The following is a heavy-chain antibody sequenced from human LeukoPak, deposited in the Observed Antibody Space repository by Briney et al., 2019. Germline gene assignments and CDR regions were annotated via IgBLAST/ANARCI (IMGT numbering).Heavy chain of an antibody. V-gene: IGHV3-74*01. CDR2: INTDGSST. J-gene: IGHJ4*02. D-gene: IGHD3-22*01. Sequence: PGRFLRLSCAASGLTFSSYCMQWVRQAPGKGLVWVSRINTDGSSTSYADSVKGRFTISRDNAKNTLYLQMNSLRAEDTAVYYCARGYYDSSGYIDYWGQGTLVTASS. CDR3: ARGYYDSSGYIDY. CDR1: GLTFSSYC.